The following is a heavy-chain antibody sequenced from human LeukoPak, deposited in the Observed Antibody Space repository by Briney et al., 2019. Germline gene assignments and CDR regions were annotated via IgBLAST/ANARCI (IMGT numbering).Heavy chain of an antibody. CDR1: GFTFSSYA. V-gene: IGHV3-30*04. J-gene: IGHJ4*02. Sequence: GGSLRLSCAASGFTFSSYAMHWVRQAPGKGLEWVAVISYDGSNKYYADSVKGRFTVSRDNSKTTLYLQMSSLRAEDTAVYYCAKGQHIVTTISQEGFDSWGQGTLVTVSS. CDR2: ISYDGSNK. CDR3: AKGQHIVTTISQEGFDS. D-gene: IGHD5-12*01.